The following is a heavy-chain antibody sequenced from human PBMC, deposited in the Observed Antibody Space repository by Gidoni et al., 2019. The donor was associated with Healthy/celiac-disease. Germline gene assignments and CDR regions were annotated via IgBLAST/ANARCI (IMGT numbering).Heavy chain of an antibody. CDR1: GFTFSSYG. D-gene: IGHD4-17*01. Sequence: VQLVESGGGVVQPGRSLRLSCAASGFTFSSYGMHWVRQAPGKGLEWVAVISYDGSNKYYADSVKGRFTISRDNSKNTLYLQMNSLRAEDTAVYYCARDLGDYVGYFDYWGQGTLVTVSS. J-gene: IGHJ4*02. CDR2: ISYDGSNK. V-gene: IGHV3-30*03. CDR3: ARDLGDYVGYFDY.